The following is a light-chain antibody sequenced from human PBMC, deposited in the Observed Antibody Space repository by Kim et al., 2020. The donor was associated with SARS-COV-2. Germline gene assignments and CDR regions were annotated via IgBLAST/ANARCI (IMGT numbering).Light chain of an antibody. V-gene: IGLV3-1*01. J-gene: IGLJ2*01. Sequence: SYELTQPPSVSVSPGQTANITCSGDKLGDKYAFWYQQKPGQYPVLVIYQDSKRPSGIPERFSGSNSGNTATLTISGTQAMDEADYYCQAWDSSIVVFGGGTQLTVL. CDR2: QDS. CDR3: QAWDSSIVV. CDR1: KLGDKY.